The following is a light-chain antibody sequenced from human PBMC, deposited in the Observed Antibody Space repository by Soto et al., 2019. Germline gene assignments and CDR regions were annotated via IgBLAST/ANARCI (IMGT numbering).Light chain of an antibody. V-gene: IGKV2-28*01. CDR3: MQALQTPLT. Sequence: DIVMTQSPLSLPVTPGEPASISCRSSQSLLHSNGYNYLDWYLQKPGQSPLLLIYLGSNRASGVPGRFSGSGSGTHFTLKISTVEAEDVGIYYCMQALQTPLTFGGGTKVEIK. CDR2: LGS. CDR1: QSLLHSNGYNY. J-gene: IGKJ4*01.